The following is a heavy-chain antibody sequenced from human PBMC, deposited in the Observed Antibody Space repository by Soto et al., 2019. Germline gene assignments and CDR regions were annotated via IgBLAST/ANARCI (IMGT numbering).Heavy chain of an antibody. D-gene: IGHD3-22*01. CDR3: ARLLNYDSSGYYYGAIFDY. J-gene: IGHJ4*02. CDR2: IYYSGST. CDR1: GGSISSGGYY. Sequence: LCGGSISSGGYYWSWIRQHPGKGLEWIGYIYYSGSTYYNPSLKSRVTISVDTSKNQFSLKLSSVTAADTAVYYCARLLNYDSSGYYYGAIFDYWGQGTLVTVSS. V-gene: IGHV4-31*02.